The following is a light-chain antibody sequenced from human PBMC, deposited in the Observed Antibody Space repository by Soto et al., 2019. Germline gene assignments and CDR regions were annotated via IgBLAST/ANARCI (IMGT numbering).Light chain of an antibody. CDR2: EVS. CDR1: SSDVGGYNY. Sequence: QSALTQPASVSGSPGQSITISCTGTSSDVGGYNYVSWYQQHPCKAPKLMIYEVSNRPSGVSNRFSGSKYGNTASLTISGIQAEDEADYYCSSYTSSSTLGVFGTGTKLTVL. CDR3: SSYTSSSTLGV. V-gene: IGLV2-14*01. J-gene: IGLJ1*01.